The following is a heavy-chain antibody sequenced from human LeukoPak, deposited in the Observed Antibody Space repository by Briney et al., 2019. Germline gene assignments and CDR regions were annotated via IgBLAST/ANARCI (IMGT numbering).Heavy chain of an antibody. J-gene: IGHJ4*02. Sequence: GESLKISCKGSGYIFTSYWIAWVRQMPGKGLEWMGIIHPGDSDTRYSPSFQGQVTISADKSISTAYLQWSSLKASDTAMYYCARRMVYYDSSGYDEIWGQGTLVTVSS. CDR2: IHPGDSDT. V-gene: IGHV5-51*01. CDR1: GYIFTSYW. CDR3: ARRMVYYDSSGYDEI. D-gene: IGHD3-22*01.